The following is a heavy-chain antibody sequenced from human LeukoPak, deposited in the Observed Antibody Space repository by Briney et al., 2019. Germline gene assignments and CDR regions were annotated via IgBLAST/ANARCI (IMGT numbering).Heavy chain of an antibody. CDR2: IPYDGSNK. V-gene: IGHV3-30*02. CDR3: AKAISGYSYFDY. J-gene: IGHJ4*02. Sequence: GGSLRLSCAASGFTFSSYGMHWVRQAPGKGLEWVAFIPYDGSNKYYADSVKGRFTISRDNSKNMLYLQMNGLRAEDTAIYYCAKAISGYSYFDYWGQGTLVTVSS. D-gene: IGHD3-22*01. CDR1: GFTFSSYG.